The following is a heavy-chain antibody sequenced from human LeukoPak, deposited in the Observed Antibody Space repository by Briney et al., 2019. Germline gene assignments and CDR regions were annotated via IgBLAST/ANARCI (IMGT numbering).Heavy chain of an antibody. CDR3: ARDLGLTCSSISCPPDY. CDR1: GGTFSSYA. D-gene: IGHD2-2*01. V-gene: IGHV1-2*02. CDR2: INPNSGGT. Sequence: GASVKVSCKASGGTFSSYAISWVRQAPGQGLEWMGWINPNSGGTNYAQKFQGRVTMTRDTSISTAYMELNRLRSDDTAVYYCARDLGLTCSSISCPPDYWGQGTLVTVSS. J-gene: IGHJ4*02.